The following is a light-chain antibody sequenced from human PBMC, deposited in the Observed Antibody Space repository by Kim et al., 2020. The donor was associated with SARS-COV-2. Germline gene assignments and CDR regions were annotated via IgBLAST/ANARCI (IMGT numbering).Light chain of an antibody. CDR1: SLRNYY. CDR3: NSRDSSG. CDR2: GKN. J-gene: IGLJ3*02. Sequence: SSELTQDPAVSVALGQTVRITCQGDSLRNYYASWYQQKPGQAPALVFYGKNNRPSGIPDRFSGSSSGNTASLTITGAQAEDEADYYCNSRDSSGFGGGTQ. V-gene: IGLV3-19*01.